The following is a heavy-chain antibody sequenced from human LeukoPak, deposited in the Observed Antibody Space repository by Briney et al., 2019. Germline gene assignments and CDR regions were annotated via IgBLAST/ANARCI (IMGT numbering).Heavy chain of an antibody. CDR1: GYTFTSYY. J-gene: IGHJ4*02. CDR3: ARVEVSNPQLSPIDY. V-gene: IGHV1-2*02. Sequence: GASVKVSCKASGYTFTSYYMHWVRLAPGQGLEWMGWINPNSGGTNYARKFQGRVTMTRDTSISTAYMELNRLRSDDTAVYYCARVEVSNPQLSPIDYWGQGTLVTVSS. CDR2: INPNSGGT.